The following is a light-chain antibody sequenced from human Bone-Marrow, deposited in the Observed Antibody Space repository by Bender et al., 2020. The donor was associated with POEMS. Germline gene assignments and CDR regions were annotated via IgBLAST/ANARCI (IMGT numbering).Light chain of an antibody. V-gene: IGLV1-44*01. CDR1: SSNIGAHA. Sequence: QSVLTQPPSASGTPGQRVTISCSGGSSNIGAHAVNWYQHLPGTAPQLLIYSSHRRPSEVPDRFSGSRSGTSASLAISGLQSEDEAEYCCAVWDDSLKGWVFGGGTKLTVL. J-gene: IGLJ3*02. CDR3: AVWDDSLKGWV. CDR2: SSH.